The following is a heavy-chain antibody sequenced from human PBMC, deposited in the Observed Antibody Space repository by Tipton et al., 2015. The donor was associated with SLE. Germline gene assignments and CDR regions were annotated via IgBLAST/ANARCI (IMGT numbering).Heavy chain of an antibody. D-gene: IGHD6-13*01. Sequence: TLSLTCAVSGGSISSSNWWSWVRQPPGKGLEWIGEIYHSGSTNYNPSLKSRVTISVDTSKNQFSLKLSSVTAADTAVYYCASRGAAAAPGWYFDLWGRGTLVTVPS. CDR3: ASRGAAAAPGWYFDL. V-gene: IGHV4-4*02. CDR2: IYHSGST. J-gene: IGHJ2*01. CDR1: GGSISSSNW.